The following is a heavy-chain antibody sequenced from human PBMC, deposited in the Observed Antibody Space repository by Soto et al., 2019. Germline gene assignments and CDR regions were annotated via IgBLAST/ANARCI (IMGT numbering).Heavy chain of an antibody. Sequence: SVKVSCKASGGTFSSYAISWVRQAPGQGLEWMGGIIPIFGTANYAQKFQGRVTITADESTSTAYMELSSLRSEDTAVYYCASFSRYSYGMDYYYGMDVWGQGTTVTVSS. J-gene: IGHJ6*02. CDR3: ASFSRYSYGMDYYYGMDV. CDR1: GGTFSSYA. D-gene: IGHD5-18*01. CDR2: IIPIFGTA. V-gene: IGHV1-69*13.